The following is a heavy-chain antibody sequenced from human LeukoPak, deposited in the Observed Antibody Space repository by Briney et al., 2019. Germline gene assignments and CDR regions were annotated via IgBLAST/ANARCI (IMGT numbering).Heavy chain of an antibody. CDR3: ARDFRGYDYGMDV. J-gene: IGHJ6*02. CDR1: GYTFTGYY. Sequence: ASVKVSCKASGYTFTGYYMHWVRQAPGQGLEWMGWINPNSGGTNYAQKFQGWVTMTRDTPISTAYMELSRLRSDDTAVYYCARDFRGYDYGMDVWGQGTTVTVSS. V-gene: IGHV1-2*04. CDR2: INPNSGGT.